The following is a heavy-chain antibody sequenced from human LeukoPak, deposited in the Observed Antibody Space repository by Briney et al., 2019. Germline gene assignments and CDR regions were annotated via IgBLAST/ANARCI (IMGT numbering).Heavy chain of an antibody. J-gene: IGHJ4*02. D-gene: IGHD3/OR15-3a*01. V-gene: IGHV1-69*02. Sequence: GLEWMGRIIPILGIANYAQKFQGRVTITADKSTSTAYMELSSLRSEDTAVYYCVISPPRDFWGQGTLVTVSS. CDR2: IIPILGIA. CDR3: VISPPRDF.